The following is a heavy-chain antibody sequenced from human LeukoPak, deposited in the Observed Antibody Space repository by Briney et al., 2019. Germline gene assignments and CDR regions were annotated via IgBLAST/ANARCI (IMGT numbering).Heavy chain of an antibody. V-gene: IGHV4-39*01. Sequence: PSETLSLTCTVSGVSISSSSAYWGWIRQPPGKGLEWIGSIYYSGSTYYNPSLKSRVTISVDTSKNQFSLKLSSVTAADTAVYYCAGAMTGNDAFDIWGQGTMVTVSS. CDR1: GVSISSSSAY. CDR2: IYYSGST. J-gene: IGHJ3*02. CDR3: AGAMTGNDAFDI. D-gene: IGHD3-9*01.